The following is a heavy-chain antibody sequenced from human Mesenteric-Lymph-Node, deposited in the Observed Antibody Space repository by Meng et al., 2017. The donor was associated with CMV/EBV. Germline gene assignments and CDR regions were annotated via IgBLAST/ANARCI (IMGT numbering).Heavy chain of an antibody. V-gene: IGHV3-7*01. CDR1: GFTFSSYC. J-gene: IGHJ6*02. Sequence: GESLKISCAVSGFTFSSYCMTWVRQAPGKGLEWVANIKEDGSEKYYVDSVKGRFTISRDNAKNSLYLQMNSLRVEDTAVYYCAKDSGDGYNWSYYGMDVWGQGTTVTVSS. CDR2: IKEDGSEK. D-gene: IGHD5-24*01. CDR3: AKDSGDGYNWSYYGMDV.